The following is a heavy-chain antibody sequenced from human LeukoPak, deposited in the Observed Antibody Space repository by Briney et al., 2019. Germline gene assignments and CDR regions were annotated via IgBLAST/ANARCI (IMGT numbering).Heavy chain of an antibody. CDR2: IYYRGST. D-gene: IGHD3-22*01. V-gene: IGHV4-30-4*08. Sequence: SQTLSLTCAVSGGSISSGGYSWSWIRQPPGKGLEWIGHIYYRGSTNYNPSLKSRLSISVDTSKNQFSLKLSSVTAADTAVYYCARDSRIYYYDATDYPHDAFDIWGQGTMVTVSS. CDR3: ARDSRIYYYDATDYPHDAFDI. J-gene: IGHJ3*02. CDR1: GGSISSGGYS.